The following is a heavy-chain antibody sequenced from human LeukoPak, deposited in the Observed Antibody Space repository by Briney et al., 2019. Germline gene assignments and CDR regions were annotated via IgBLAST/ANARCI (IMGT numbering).Heavy chain of an antibody. V-gene: IGHV3-30*18. D-gene: IGHD2-2*01. CDR3: AKIVVPAAYYFYGMDI. Sequence: GGSLRLSCAASGFTFSSYGMHWVRQAPGKGLEWVAVISYDGNNRYSADSVKGRFTISRDNSKKTVDLQMNNLRVEDSAIFYCAKIVVPAAYYFYGMDIWGPGTTVTVSS. J-gene: IGHJ6*02. CDR2: ISYDGNNR. CDR1: GFTFSSYG.